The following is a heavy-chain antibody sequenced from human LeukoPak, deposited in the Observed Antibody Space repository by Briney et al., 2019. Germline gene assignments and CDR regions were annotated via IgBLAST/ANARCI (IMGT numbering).Heavy chain of an antibody. V-gene: IGHV4-34*01. CDR2: VNHSGTT. D-gene: IGHD5-12*01. Sequence: PSETLSHTCAVYGGSFTDYYWSWIRQTPGKGLEWIGEVNHSGTTNYNPSLKSRVTISVDTSKNQFSLKVTSVTAADTALYYCARAYNAYDSPSGQVTLVTLSS. CDR1: GGSFTDYY. CDR3: ARAYNAYDSP. J-gene: IGHJ5*02.